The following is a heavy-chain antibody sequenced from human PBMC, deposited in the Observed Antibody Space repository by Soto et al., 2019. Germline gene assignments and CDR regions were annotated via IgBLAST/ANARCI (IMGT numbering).Heavy chain of an antibody. Sequence: PGGSLRLSCAASGLTFSSYGMHWVGQAPGKGLEWVAVIWYDGSNKYYADSVKGRFTISRDNSKNTLYLQMNSLRAEDTAVYYCARVGIAVAGKKASYYYYGMDVWGQGTTVTVSS. CDR3: ARVGIAVAGKKASYYYYGMDV. J-gene: IGHJ6*02. CDR1: GLTFSSYG. V-gene: IGHV3-33*01. CDR2: IWYDGSNK. D-gene: IGHD6-19*01.